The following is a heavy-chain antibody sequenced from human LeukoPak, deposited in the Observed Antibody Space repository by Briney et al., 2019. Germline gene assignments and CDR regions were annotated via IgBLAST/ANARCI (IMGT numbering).Heavy chain of an antibody. CDR1: GYTFTSYG. Sequence: GASVKVSCKASGYTFTSYGISWVRQAPGQGLEWMGWISAYNGNTNYAQKLQGRVTMTTDTSTSTAYMELRSLRSDDTAVYYCARDESRRSGYCLGWFDPWGQGTLVTVSS. D-gene: IGHD3-22*01. V-gene: IGHV1-18*01. J-gene: IGHJ5*02. CDR3: ARDESRRSGYCLGWFDP. CDR2: ISAYNGNT.